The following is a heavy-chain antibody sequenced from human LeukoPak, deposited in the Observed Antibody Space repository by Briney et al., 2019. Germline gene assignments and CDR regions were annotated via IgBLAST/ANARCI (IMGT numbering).Heavy chain of an antibody. CDR3: ARDRYTSAWYVRGWFDP. V-gene: IGHV3-21*01. CDR1: GFTFSSYS. Sequence: GGSLRLSCAASGFTFSSYSMNWVRQDPGKGLEWVSSISSSSSYIYYADSVEGRFTISRDNAKNSLYLQMNTLRAEDTAVYYCARDRYTSAWYVRGWFDPWGQGTLVTVSS. D-gene: IGHD6-19*01. J-gene: IGHJ5*02. CDR2: ISSSSSYI.